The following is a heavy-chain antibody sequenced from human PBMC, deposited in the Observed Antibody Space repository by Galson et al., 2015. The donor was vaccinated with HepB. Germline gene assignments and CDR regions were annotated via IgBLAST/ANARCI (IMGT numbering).Heavy chain of an antibody. CDR2: ISSSSSHI. CDR3: ARDVTYYYDSSGYYLDY. V-gene: IGHV3-21*01. J-gene: IGHJ4*02. Sequence: SLRLSCAASGFTFSSYSMNWVRQAPGKGLEWVSSISSSSSHIYYADSVKDRFTISRDNAKNSLYLQMNSLRAEDTAVYYCARDVTYYYDSSGYYLDYWGQGTLVTVSS. D-gene: IGHD3-22*01. CDR1: GFTFSSYS.